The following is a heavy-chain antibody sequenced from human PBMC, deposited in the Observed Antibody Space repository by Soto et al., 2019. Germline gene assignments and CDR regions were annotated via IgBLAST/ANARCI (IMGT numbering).Heavy chain of an antibody. V-gene: IGHV3-30*18. CDR3: AKDGSHNFDY. J-gene: IGHJ4*02. CDR2: MSYDGSNE. CDR1: GFTFSHYA. Sequence: QVQLVESGGGVVQPGRSLRLSCAASGFTFSHYAMHWVRQAPGKGLEWVALMSYDGSNEYYADSVKGRFTISRDKSNNALYLHMNSLGAEDTAVYYCAKDGSHNFDYWGQGTLVTVST. D-gene: IGHD1-26*01.